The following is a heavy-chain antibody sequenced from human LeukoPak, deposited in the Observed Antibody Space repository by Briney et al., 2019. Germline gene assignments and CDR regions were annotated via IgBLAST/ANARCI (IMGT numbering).Heavy chain of an antibody. CDR1: GYSFTSYW. Sequence: GESLKISCKGSGYSFTSYWIGWVRQMPGKGLEWMGVIYPGDSDTRYSPSFQGQVTISADKSISTAYLQWSSLKASDTAMYYCAMGYCGGDCFNYDAFDIWGQGTMVTVSS. D-gene: IGHD2-21*02. V-gene: IGHV5-51*01. CDR3: AMGYCGGDCFNYDAFDI. CDR2: IYPGDSDT. J-gene: IGHJ3*02.